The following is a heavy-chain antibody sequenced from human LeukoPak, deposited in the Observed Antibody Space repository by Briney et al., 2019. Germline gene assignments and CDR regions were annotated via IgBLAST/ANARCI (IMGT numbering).Heavy chain of an antibody. CDR3: AREWQRFDY. CDR2: ISGSDAGT. J-gene: IGHJ4*02. D-gene: IGHD6-25*01. CDR1: GFTFRSYA. V-gene: IGHV3-23*01. Sequence: GGSLRLSCVASGFTFRSYAMSWVRQAPGKRLEWVSAISGSDAGTYHADSVRGRFTISRDNSKNTLYLQMSSLRAEDTAVYYCAREWQRFDYWGQGTLVTVSS.